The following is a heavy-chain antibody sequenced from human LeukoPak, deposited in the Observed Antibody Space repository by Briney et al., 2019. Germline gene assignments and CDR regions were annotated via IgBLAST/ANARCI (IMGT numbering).Heavy chain of an antibody. CDR1: GFTFSSYA. CDR3: ARDYGSNYYFDY. D-gene: IGHD4-23*01. Sequence: GGSLRLSCAASGFTFSSYAMHWVRQAPGKGLEWVAVISYDGSNKYYADSVKGRFTISRDNSKNTLYLQMNSLRAEDTAVYYCARDYGSNYYFDYWGQGTLVTVSS. CDR2: ISYDGSNK. V-gene: IGHV3-30-3*01. J-gene: IGHJ4*02.